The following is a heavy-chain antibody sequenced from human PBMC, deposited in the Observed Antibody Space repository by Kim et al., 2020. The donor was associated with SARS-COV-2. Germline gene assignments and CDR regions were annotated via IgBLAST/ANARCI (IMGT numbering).Heavy chain of an antibody. J-gene: IGHJ6*02. Sequence: GGSLRLSCAASGFPFRRSALLFFLPSPFPFLEWFSSISCSFCSTYYADSVKGRFTISRDNSKNTLYLQMNSLRAEDTAVYYCAKGKARWGTAMVTGGYSYYYCMDVWGQGTTFTVSS. D-gene: IGHD5-18*01. CDR2: ISCSFCST. CDR3: AKGKARWGTAMVTGGYSYYYCMDV. CDR1: GFPFRRSA. V-gene: IGHV3-23*01.